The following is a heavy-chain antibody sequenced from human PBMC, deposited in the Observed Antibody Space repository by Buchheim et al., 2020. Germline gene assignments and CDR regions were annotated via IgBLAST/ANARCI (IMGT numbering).Heavy chain of an antibody. J-gene: IGHJ4*02. CDR3: SRTVYDSSRGFFDS. CDR2: VRSKLNNYAT. Sequence: EVQLVESGGGLVQPGGSLKLSCAASGFTFSGSAIHWVRQASGRGREWVGHVRSKLNNYATAYAASVKDRFIISRDDLEKMAILQMDSLKTEDTAVYYCSRTVYDSSRGFFDSWGQGAL. CDR1: GFTFSGSA. V-gene: IGHV3-73*02. D-gene: IGHD3-22*01.